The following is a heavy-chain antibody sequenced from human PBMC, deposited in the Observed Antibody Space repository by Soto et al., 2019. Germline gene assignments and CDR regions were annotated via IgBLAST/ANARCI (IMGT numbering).Heavy chain of an antibody. CDR2: IYSSGST. Sequence: SETLSLTCPVSCGAISTYYWTWIRQTAGKGLEWIGRIYSSGSTKYNPALQSRLTMSLDTSNNQFSLRLTSVTAADTAVYYCARGQRFSDWFDPWGQGTLVTV. D-gene: IGHD3-3*01. CDR1: CGAISTYY. V-gene: IGHV4-4*07. J-gene: IGHJ5*02. CDR3: ARGQRFSDWFDP.